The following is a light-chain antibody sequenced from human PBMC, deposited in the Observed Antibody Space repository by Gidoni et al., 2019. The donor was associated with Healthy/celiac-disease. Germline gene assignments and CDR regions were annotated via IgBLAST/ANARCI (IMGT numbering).Light chain of an antibody. CDR3: QQSYSTPQT. Sequence: IHTSHSPSSLSASVGDRVTITCRASQSISSYLNWYQQKPGKAPKLLIYAASSLQSGVPSRFSGSGSVTDFTLTISSLQPEDFATYYCQQSYSTPQTFGQGTKVEIK. J-gene: IGKJ1*01. V-gene: IGKV1-39*01. CDR1: QSISSY. CDR2: AAS.